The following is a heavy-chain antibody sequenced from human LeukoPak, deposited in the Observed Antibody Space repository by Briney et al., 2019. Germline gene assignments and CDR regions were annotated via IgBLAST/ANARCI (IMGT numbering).Heavy chain of an antibody. Sequence: ASVKVSCKASGYTFTSYGISWVRQAPGQGLEWMGWISDYNGNTSYAQKLQGRVTMTTDTSTSTAYMELRSLRSDDTAVYYCASDLYRDSLPVSWFDPWGQGTLVTVSS. CDR3: ASDLYRDSLPVSWFDP. CDR2: ISDYNGNT. J-gene: IGHJ5*02. CDR1: GYTFTSYG. D-gene: IGHD4-11*01. V-gene: IGHV1-18*01.